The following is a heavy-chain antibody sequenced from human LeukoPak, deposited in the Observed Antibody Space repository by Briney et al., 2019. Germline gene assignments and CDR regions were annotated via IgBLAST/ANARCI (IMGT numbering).Heavy chain of an antibody. Sequence: GGSLRLSCAASGFTFTRYWMHWVRQAPGKGLVWVSRVNSDGSSTTYADSVKGRFTISRDNAKNTVYLQMTSLRAEGTAVYYCIIVVGGSTSGLHHWGQGTLVTVSA. CDR2: VNSDGSST. V-gene: IGHV3-74*01. J-gene: IGHJ5*02. D-gene: IGHD2-15*01. CDR3: IIVVGGSTSGLHH. CDR1: GFTFTRYW.